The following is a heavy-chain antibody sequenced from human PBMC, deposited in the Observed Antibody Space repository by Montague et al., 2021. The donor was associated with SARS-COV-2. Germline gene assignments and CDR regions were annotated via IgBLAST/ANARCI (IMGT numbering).Heavy chain of an antibody. J-gene: IGHJ3*02. Sequence: SETLSLTCSVSGASIGGGSYYYSWIRQPAGKGLEWIGCIYFSGSTNYNPSLKSRVTISVDTSKNQFSLKLSSVTAADTAVYYCARHGRFSVIVSTPRGAFDIWGQGTMVTVSS. V-gene: IGHV4-61*10. CDR3: ARHGRFSVIVSTPRGAFDI. CDR1: GASIGGGSYY. CDR2: IYFSGST. D-gene: IGHD3-22*01.